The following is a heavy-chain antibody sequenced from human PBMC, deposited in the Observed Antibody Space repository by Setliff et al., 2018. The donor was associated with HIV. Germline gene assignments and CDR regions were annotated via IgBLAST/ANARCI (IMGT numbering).Heavy chain of an antibody. J-gene: IGHJ4*02. CDR2: INGNSGGT. Sequence: ASVKVSCKASGYTFTGHYMHWVRQAPGQGLEWMGRINGNSGGTKYAEKFQGRVTMTRDPSISTAFMELYRLTSDDTAVYYCARQKDWMVVITGDLDSWGQGTLVPVSS. V-gene: IGHV1-2*06. CDR1: GYTFTGHY. CDR3: ARQKDWMVVITGDLDS. D-gene: IGHD2-21*01.